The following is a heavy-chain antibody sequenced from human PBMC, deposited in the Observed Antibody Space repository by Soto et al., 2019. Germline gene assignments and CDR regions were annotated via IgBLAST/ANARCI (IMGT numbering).Heavy chain of an antibody. V-gene: IGHV3-23*01. D-gene: IGHD2-2*01. CDR1: GFTFSSYA. CDR2: ISGSGGST. CDR3: AKDRARDIVVVPAAMWYYYGMDV. Sequence: VQLLESGGGLVQPGGSLRLSCAASGFTFSSYAMSWVRQAPGKGLEWVSAISGSGGSTYYADSVKGRFTISRDNSKNTLYLQMNSLRAEDTAVYYCAKDRARDIVVVPAAMWYYYGMDVWGQGTTVTVSS. J-gene: IGHJ6*02.